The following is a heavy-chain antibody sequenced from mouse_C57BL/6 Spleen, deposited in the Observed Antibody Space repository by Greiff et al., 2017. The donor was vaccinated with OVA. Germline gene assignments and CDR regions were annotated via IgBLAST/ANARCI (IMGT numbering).Heavy chain of an antibody. D-gene: IGHD2-3*01. Sequence: VQLKQPGAELVRPGSSVKLSCKASGYTFTSYWMHWVKQRPIQGLEWIGNIDPSDSETHYNQKFKDKATLTVDKSSSTAYMQLSSLTSEDSAVYYCARSFDGYYYYWGQGTTLTVSS. CDR2: IDPSDSET. CDR3: ARSFDGYYYY. J-gene: IGHJ2*01. V-gene: IGHV1-52*01. CDR1: GYTFTSYW.